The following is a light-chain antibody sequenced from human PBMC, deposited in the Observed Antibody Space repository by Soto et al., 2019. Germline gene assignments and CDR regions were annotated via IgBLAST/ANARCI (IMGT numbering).Light chain of an antibody. Sequence: IVLTQSPGTLSLSPGERATLSCRASQSVSSSYLAWYQQKPGQAPRLLIYGASSRATGIPDRFSGSGSGTDFTLTISRLEPEDFAVYNCQQYDSSPLTFGGGTKVDIK. CDR1: QSVSSSY. J-gene: IGKJ4*01. CDR2: GAS. V-gene: IGKV3-20*01. CDR3: QQYDSSPLT.